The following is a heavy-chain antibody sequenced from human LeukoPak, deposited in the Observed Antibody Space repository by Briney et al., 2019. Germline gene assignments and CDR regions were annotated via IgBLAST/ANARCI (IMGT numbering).Heavy chain of an antibody. CDR3: TGGPVVVPAVILDAFDI. J-gene: IGHJ3*02. Sequence: GGSLRLSCAASGFTFSGSTMHWVRQASGKGLEWVGRIRSNANSYATAHAASVKGRFTISRDDSKNTAYLQMDSLKTEDTALYYCTGGPVVVPAVILDAFDIWGQGTMVTVSS. D-gene: IGHD2-2*02. V-gene: IGHV3-73*01. CDR1: GFTFSGST. CDR2: IRSNANSYAT.